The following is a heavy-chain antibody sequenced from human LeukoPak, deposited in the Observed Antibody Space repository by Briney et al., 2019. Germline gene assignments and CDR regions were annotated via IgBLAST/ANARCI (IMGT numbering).Heavy chain of an antibody. D-gene: IGHD6-25*01. J-gene: IGHJ6*04. CDR2: ISYDGSNK. Sequence: PGGSLRLSCAASGFTFSSYAMHWVRQAPGKGLEWVAVISYDGSNKYYADSVKGRFTISRDNSKNTLYLQMNSLRAEDTAVYYCARGLCSSAVWGKGTTVTVSS. CDR1: GFTFSSYA. CDR3: ARGLCSSAV. V-gene: IGHV3-30-3*01.